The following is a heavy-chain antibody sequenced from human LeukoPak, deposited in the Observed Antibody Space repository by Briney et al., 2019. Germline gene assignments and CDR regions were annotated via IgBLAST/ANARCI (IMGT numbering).Heavy chain of an antibody. Sequence: PGGSLRLSRAASGFTFSSYGMHWVRQAPGKGLEWVAVIWYDGSNKYYADSVKGRFTISRDNSKNTLYLQMNSLRAEDTAVYYCARGHKVGAGDVWGQGTTVTVSS. D-gene: IGHD1-26*01. CDR3: ARGHKVGAGDV. CDR1: GFTFSSYG. J-gene: IGHJ6*02. V-gene: IGHV3-33*01. CDR2: IWYDGSNK.